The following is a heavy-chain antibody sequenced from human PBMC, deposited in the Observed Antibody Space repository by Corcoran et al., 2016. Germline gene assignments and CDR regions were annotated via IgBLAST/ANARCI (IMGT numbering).Heavy chain of an antibody. CDR2: LIPIFGTA. CDR1: GGTFSSYA. Sequence: QVQLVQSGAEVKKPGSSMKVSCKASGGTFSSYAISWVRQAPGQGLEWMGGLIPIFGTANYAQKFQVRVTITADESTSTAYMELSSLRSEDTAVYYCARSIAARLNWFDPWGQGTLVTVSS. CDR3: ARSIAARLNWFDP. V-gene: IGHV1-69*01. J-gene: IGHJ5*02. D-gene: IGHD6-6*01.